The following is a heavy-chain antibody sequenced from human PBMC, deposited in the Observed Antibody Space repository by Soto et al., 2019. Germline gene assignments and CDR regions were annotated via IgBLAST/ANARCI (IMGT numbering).Heavy chain of an antibody. CDR3: APEGGVRSPFDP. CDR2: IYYSGST. D-gene: IGHD3-3*01. CDR1: GGSIRSYY. Sequence: PSETLSLTCTVSGGSIRSYYWSWIRQPPGKGLEWIGYIYYSGSTNYNPSLKSRVTISVDTSKNQFSLKLTSVTAADTAMYYCAPEGGVRSPFDPWGQGTLVTVSS. J-gene: IGHJ5*02. V-gene: IGHV4-59*01.